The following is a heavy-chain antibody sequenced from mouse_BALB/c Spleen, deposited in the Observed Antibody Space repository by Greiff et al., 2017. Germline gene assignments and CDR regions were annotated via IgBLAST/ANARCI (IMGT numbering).Heavy chain of an antibody. Sequence: EVHLVESGGGLVQPGGSLKLSCAASGFTFSSYGMSWVRQTPDKRLELVATINSNGGSTYYPDSVKGRFTISRDNAKNTLYLQMSSLKSEDTAMYYCAREGLRLDYWGQGTSVTVSS. D-gene: IGHD1-1*01. J-gene: IGHJ4*01. CDR2: INSNGGST. CDR3: AREGLRLDY. V-gene: IGHV5-6-3*01. CDR1: GFTFSSYG.